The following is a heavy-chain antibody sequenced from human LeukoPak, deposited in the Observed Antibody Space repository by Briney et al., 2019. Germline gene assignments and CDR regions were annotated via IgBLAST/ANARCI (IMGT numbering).Heavy chain of an antibody. CDR3: AGSSGWSGVLDY. D-gene: IGHD6-19*01. Sequence: SETLSPTCSVSGGSITAYFWTWIRQPPGKGLEWIGYISYSGSTNNNPSLKSRVTTSLDTSKNQFSLKLTSVTTADSAMYYCAGSSGWSGVLDYWGQGTLVTVSS. CDR1: GGSITAYF. J-gene: IGHJ4*02. V-gene: IGHV4-59*01. CDR2: ISYSGST.